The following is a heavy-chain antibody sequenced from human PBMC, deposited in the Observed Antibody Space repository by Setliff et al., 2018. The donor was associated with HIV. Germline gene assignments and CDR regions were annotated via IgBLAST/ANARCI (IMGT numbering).Heavy chain of an antibody. J-gene: IGHJ4*02. CDR1: GGPISSSSYY. CDR3: IIAYSSGWLAPMGFDS. V-gene: IGHV4-39*01. Sequence: TSETLSLTCSVSGGPISSSSYYWGWIRQPPGKGLEWIGNIYSSGNTYYNPSLKSRATISVDMSKNQFSLRLSSVTAADTAVYYCIIAYSSGWLAPMGFDSWGQGTLVTVSS. CDR2: IYSSGNT. D-gene: IGHD6-19*01.